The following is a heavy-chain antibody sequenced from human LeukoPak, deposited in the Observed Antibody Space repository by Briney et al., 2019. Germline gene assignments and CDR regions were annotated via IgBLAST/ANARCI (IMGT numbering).Heavy chain of an antibody. Sequence: GGSLRLSCAASGFTFSSYAMSWVRQAPGKGLEWVSAISGSGGSTYYADSAKGRFTISRDNSKNTLFLQMNSLRAEDTAVYYCAKIPVSYSSGWSNFDYWGQGTLVTVSS. CDR2: ISGSGGST. D-gene: IGHD6-19*01. V-gene: IGHV3-23*01. CDR3: AKIPVSYSSGWSNFDY. J-gene: IGHJ4*02. CDR1: GFTFSSYA.